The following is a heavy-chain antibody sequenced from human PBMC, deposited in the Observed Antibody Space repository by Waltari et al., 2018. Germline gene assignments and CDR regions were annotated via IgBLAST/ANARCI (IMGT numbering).Heavy chain of an antibody. Sequence: QMQLQESGPGLVKPSEPLSLTCTVSGGSISSSTYYWGWIRQPPGKGLEWIGNIYYSGSTYYNPTLKSRLTISVDTSKNQFSLNLRSVTAADTAVYYCARLPISLGVGSVFDIWGQGTMVTVSS. J-gene: IGHJ3*02. CDR1: GGSISSSTYY. CDR2: IYYSGST. CDR3: ARLPISLGVGSVFDI. V-gene: IGHV4-39*01. D-gene: IGHD2-15*01.